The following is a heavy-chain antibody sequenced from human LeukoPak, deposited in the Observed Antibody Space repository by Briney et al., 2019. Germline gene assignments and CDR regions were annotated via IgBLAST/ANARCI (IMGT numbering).Heavy chain of an antibody. J-gene: IGHJ4*02. V-gene: IGHV3-30*02. CDR1: TFTFSSYG. CDR2: IQYDGSKR. CDR3: ANTMYSSAWSPFDY. Sequence: PGGSLRLSCVASTFTFSSYGIHWVRQAPGKGLEWVAFIQYDGSKRYYSDSVKDRFTISRDNSKNTLYLQMNKLRPDDTALYFCANTMYSSAWSPFDYWGRGTLVTVSS. D-gene: IGHD6-19*01.